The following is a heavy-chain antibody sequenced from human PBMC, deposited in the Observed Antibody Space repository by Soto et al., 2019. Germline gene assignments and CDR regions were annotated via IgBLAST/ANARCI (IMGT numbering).Heavy chain of an antibody. CDR3: ARDTRSFWNGYYSRYDYYGMDV. CDR1: GFSFSDYY. D-gene: IGHD3-3*01. Sequence: QVQLVESGGGLVKPGGSLRLSCAASGFSFSDYYMTWIRQAPGKGLEWLSYISSSGYPIYYADSVKGRFTISRDNAKNSVYLKMTSLRAEDTAVYYCARDTRSFWNGYYSRYDYYGMDVWGQGTTVTVYS. J-gene: IGHJ6*02. CDR2: ISSSGYPI. V-gene: IGHV3-11*01.